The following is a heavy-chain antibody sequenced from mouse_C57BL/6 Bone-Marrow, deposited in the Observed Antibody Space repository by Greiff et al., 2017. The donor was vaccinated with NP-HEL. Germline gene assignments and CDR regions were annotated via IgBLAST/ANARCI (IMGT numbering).Heavy chain of an antibody. CDR2: IYPRSGNT. J-gene: IGHJ2*01. CDR3: AGSYYGSSYGDFDY. Sequence: QVQLQQPGAELARPGASVKLSCKASGYTFTSYGISWVKQRTGQGLEWIGEIYPRSGNTYYNEKFKGKATLTADKSSRTAYMSLRSLTSEDSAVYFCAGSYYGSSYGDFDYWGQGTTLTVSS. CDR1: GYTFTSYG. V-gene: IGHV1-81*01. D-gene: IGHD1-1*01.